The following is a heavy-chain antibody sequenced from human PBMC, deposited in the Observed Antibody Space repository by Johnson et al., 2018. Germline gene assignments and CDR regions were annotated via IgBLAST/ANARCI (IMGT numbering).Heavy chain of an antibody. CDR1: GFTFSSYS. D-gene: IGHD3-3*01. CDR3: ARRITSFGVVINPGAFDI. CDR2: ISSSSSTI. V-gene: IGHV3-48*01. Sequence: EVQLVESGGGLVQPGGSLRLSCAASGFTFSSYSMNWVRQAPGKGLEWVSYISSSSSTIYYADSVKGRFTISRDNAKNSLYLQMNSLRAEDTAVYYCARRITSFGVVINPGAFDIWGQGTMVTVSS. J-gene: IGHJ3*02.